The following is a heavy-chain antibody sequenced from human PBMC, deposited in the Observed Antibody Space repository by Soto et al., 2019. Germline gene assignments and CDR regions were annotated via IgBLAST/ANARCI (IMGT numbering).Heavy chain of an antibody. V-gene: IGHV1-69*01. CDR1: GGTFSSYA. J-gene: IGHJ6*02. Sequence: QVQLVQSGAEVKKPGSSVKVSCKASGGTFSSYAISWVRQAPGQGLEWMGGIIPIFGTANYAQKFQGRVTITADESTTTAYIELSSLRSEDTAVYYCARDLKGYYDSSGYGYYYYGMDVWGQGSTVTVSS. D-gene: IGHD3-22*01. CDR2: IIPIFGTA. CDR3: ARDLKGYYDSSGYGYYYYGMDV.